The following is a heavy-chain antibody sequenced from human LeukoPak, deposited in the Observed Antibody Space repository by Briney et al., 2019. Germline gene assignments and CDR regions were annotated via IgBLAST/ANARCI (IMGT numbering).Heavy chain of an antibody. V-gene: IGHV4-59*01. Sequence: SEILSLTCTVSGAAISTYFWSWIRQSPGKGLEWIGYIYSSGSTKYNPSLKSRVTISVDASKNQFALTLRSLTAADTAVYYCARDFWSGSVGFDPWGQGTLVTVSS. CDR3: ARDFWSGSVGFDP. CDR1: GAAISTYF. D-gene: IGHD3-3*01. J-gene: IGHJ5*02. CDR2: IYSSGST.